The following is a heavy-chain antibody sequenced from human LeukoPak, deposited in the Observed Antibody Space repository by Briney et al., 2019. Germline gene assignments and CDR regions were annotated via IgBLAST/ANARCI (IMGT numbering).Heavy chain of an antibody. D-gene: IGHD2-2*02. V-gene: IGHV3-20*04. J-gene: IGHJ4*02. Sequence: GGSLRLSCAASGFTFDDYGMSWVRQAPGKGLEWVSGINWNGGSTGYADSVKGRFTISRDNAKNSLYLQMSSLRAEDTALYYCARTTYCSSTSCYTYYDYWGQGTLVTVSS. CDR2: INWNGGST. CDR3: ARTTYCSSTSCYTYYDY. CDR1: GFTFDDYG.